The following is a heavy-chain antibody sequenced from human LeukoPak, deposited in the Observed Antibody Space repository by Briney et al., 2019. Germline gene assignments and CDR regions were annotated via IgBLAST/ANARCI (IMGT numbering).Heavy chain of an antibody. CDR1: GAYISNCY. D-gene: IGHD3-22*01. Sequence: SETLSLTCAVSGAYISNCYWTWVRQPAAQGLEWIGRLHASESTPIYNPSLKSRVTMSIDTSKDQFSLTLTSVTAADSAVYFCASLSSGAGFDVWGQGTVVTVSS. CDR3: ASLSSGAGFDV. CDR2: LHASEST. J-gene: IGHJ3*01. V-gene: IGHV4-4*07.